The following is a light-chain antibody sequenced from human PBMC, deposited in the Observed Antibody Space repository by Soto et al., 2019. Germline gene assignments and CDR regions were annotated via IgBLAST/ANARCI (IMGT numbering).Light chain of an antibody. CDR2: GAS. CDR1: QIVSSN. V-gene: IGKV3-15*01. CDR3: HQYKNWRT. J-gene: IGKJ1*01. Sequence: EIVMTQSPATLSVSPGERATLSCRASQIVSSNLAWYQQKPGQAPRLLIYGASTRAAGIPARFSGSGSGTDFTLTISSLQSEDLAVYYCHQYKNWRTFGQGTKVDIK.